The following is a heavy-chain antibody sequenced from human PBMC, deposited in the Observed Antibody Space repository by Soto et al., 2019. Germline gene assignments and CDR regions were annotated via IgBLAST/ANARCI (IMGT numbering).Heavy chain of an antibody. CDR1: GFSLATSGVA. Sequence: QITLKESGPTLVKPTQTLTLTCTFSGFSLATSGVAVGWIRQPPGKALEWLALIYWDDDKRYSPSLKSRLTITKDTSKHQVVLTMTNMYPVDTATYYCAHLASLGRGWYSPFAYWGLGALVTVSS. D-gene: IGHD6-19*01. CDR2: IYWDDDK. J-gene: IGHJ4*02. CDR3: AHLASLGRGWYSPFAY. V-gene: IGHV2-5*02.